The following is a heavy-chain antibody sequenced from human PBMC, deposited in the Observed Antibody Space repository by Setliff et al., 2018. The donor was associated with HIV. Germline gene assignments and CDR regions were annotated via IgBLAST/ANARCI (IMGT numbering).Heavy chain of an antibody. CDR3: ARQPRWLQFPRYFDY. CDR1: GGSISSYY. V-gene: IGHV4-59*08. Sequence: PSETLSLTCTVSGGSISSYYWSWIRQPPWKGRGWVGYIYYSGSNNYNPSLKRRVTLSVDTSTNHFSLKLSSVTAADTDVYYCARQPRWLQFPRYFDYWGQGTLVTVSS. J-gene: IGHJ4*02. D-gene: IGHD5-12*01. CDR2: IYYSGSN.